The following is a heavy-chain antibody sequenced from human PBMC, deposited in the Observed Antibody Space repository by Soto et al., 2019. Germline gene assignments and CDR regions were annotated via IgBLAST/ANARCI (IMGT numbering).Heavy chain of an antibody. V-gene: IGHV3-23*01. Sequence: VSRRLSCSASGLPFYIFSMGWVRPYPGKGLEWVATISGGGSSKHYADAVKGRFTISRDNSKNTLYLQMNSLRAEDAAVYYCAKDASASLDYRGQGTLVPVSS. CDR1: GLPFYIFS. CDR2: ISGGGSSK. J-gene: IGHJ4*02. CDR3: AKDASASLDY.